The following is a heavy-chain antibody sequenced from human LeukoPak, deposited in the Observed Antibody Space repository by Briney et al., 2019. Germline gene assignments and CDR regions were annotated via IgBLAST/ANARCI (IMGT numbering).Heavy chain of an antibody. Sequence: PSETLSLTCTVSGGSISSYYWSWIRQPAGKGLEWIGRIYTSGTTNYNPSLKSRLTMSVDTSKNQFSLKLSSVTAADTAVYYCARERLDYYDSSVADPWGQGTLVTVSS. CDR3: ARERLDYYDSSVADP. J-gene: IGHJ5*02. V-gene: IGHV4-4*07. D-gene: IGHD3-22*01. CDR2: IYTSGTT. CDR1: GGSISSYY.